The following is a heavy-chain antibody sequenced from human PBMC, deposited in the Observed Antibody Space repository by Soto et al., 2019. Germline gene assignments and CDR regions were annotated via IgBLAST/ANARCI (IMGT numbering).Heavy chain of an antibody. Sequence: SETLSLTCAVYGGSFSGYYWSWIRQPPGKGLEWIGEINHSGSTNYNPSLKSRVTITLDTSKNQFSLKVSTVSAADTTVYYCARSIAVAGYNWFDPWGQGTLVTVSS. D-gene: IGHD6-19*01. CDR2: INHSGST. CDR1: GGSFSGYY. CDR3: ARSIAVAGYNWFDP. V-gene: IGHV4-34*01. J-gene: IGHJ5*02.